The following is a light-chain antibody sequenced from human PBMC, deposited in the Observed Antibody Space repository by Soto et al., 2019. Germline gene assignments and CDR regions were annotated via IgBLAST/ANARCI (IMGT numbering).Light chain of an antibody. Sequence: EIVLTQSPATLSLSPGEGATLSCRASQSVSSYLAWYQQKPGQAPRLLIYDASNRATGLPARFSGSGSGTDFTLTISRLEPEDFAVYYCQQRSNWPPTFGGGTKEEIK. CDR2: DAS. V-gene: IGKV3-11*01. CDR3: QQRSNWPPT. CDR1: QSVSSY. J-gene: IGKJ4*01.